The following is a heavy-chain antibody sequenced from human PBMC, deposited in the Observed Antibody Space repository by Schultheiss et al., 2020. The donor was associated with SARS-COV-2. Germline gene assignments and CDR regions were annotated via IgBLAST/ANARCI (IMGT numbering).Heavy chain of an antibody. CDR2: INHSGST. V-gene: IGHV4-34*01. CDR3: ARHYDSRGNNALDL. D-gene: IGHD3-22*01. CDR1: GGSFSGYY. Sequence: GSLRLSCAVYGGSFSGYYWSWIRQPPGKGLEWIGEINHSGSTNYNPSLKSRVTISVDKSKNDVSLKLTSVTAADTAVYFCARHYDSRGNNALDLWGHGTWSPSPQ. J-gene: IGHJ3*01.